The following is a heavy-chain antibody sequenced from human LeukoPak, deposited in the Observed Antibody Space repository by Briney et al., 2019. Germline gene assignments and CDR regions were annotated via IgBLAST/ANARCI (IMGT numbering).Heavy chain of an antibody. CDR1: GFTFSDYY. V-gene: IGHV3-74*01. J-gene: IGHJ4*02. CDR2: ISSDGSII. D-gene: IGHD6-19*01. CDR3: ARPAVAGLRAGGYDY. Sequence: GGSLRLSCAASGFTFSDYYMSWMRQAPGKGLVWVSRISSDGSIINYADSVKGRFTISRDNAKNTLYLQMNSLRVEDTAVYYCARPAVAGLRAGGYDYWGQGTLVTVSS.